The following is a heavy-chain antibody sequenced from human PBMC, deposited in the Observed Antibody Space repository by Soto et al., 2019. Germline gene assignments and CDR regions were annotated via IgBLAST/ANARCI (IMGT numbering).Heavy chain of an antibody. CDR2: IIPILGIA. J-gene: IGHJ5*02. V-gene: IGHV1-69*08. CDR3: ARDEEGGGWFDP. CDR1: GGTFSSYT. Sequence: QVQLVQSGAEVKKPGSSVKVSCKASGGTFSSYTISWVRQAPGQGLEWMGRIIPILGIANYAQKFQGRVTITADKSTSTAYMELSSLRSEDTAGYYCARDEEGGGWFDPWGQGTLVTVSS.